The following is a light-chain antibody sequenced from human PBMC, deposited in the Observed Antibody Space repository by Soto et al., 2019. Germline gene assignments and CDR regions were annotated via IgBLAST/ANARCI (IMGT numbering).Light chain of an antibody. CDR1: SSDVGGYNY. CDR2: DVS. J-gene: IGLJ2*01. V-gene: IGLV2-11*01. CDR3: CSYAGSYTLGV. Sequence: QSALTQPRSVSGSPGQSVTISCTGTSSDVGGYNYVSWYQQHPGKAPKLMIYDVSKRPSGVPDRFSGSKSGNTASLTISGLQAEDEADYYRCSYAGSYTLGVFGGGTQLTVL.